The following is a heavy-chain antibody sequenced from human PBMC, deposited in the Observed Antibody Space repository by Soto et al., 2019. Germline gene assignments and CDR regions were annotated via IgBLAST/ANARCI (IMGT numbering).Heavy chain of an antibody. CDR3: ARRLYSGYDRNPPISASPDV. V-gene: IGHV4-59*01. CDR2: IYYSGST. D-gene: IGHD5-12*01. CDR1: GGSISSDY. J-gene: IGHJ6*02. Sequence: PSETLSLSCTVSGGSISSDYWSWIRRPPGKGLEWIGYIYYSGSTNYNPSLKSRVTISVDTSKNQFSLKLSSVTAADTAVYYCARRLYSGYDRNPPISASPDVWGQGTTVT.